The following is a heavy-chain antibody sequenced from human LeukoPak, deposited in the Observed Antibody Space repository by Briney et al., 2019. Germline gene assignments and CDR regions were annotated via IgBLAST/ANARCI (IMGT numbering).Heavy chain of an antibody. D-gene: IGHD1-26*01. CDR1: GGSISSYY. Sequence: KSSETLSLTCTVSGGSISSYYWSWIRQPPGKGLEWIGYIYYSGSTKYKPSLKSRVTISVDTSKNQFSLKLSSVTAADTAVYYCARGLGSGSYVYYFDYWGQGTLVTVSS. V-gene: IGHV4-59*01. CDR3: ARGLGSGSYVYYFDY. CDR2: IYYSGST. J-gene: IGHJ4*02.